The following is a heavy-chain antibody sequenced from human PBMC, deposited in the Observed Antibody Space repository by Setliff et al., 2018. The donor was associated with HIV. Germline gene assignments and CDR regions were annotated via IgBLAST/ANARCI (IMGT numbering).Heavy chain of an antibody. D-gene: IGHD4-4*01. CDR1: GGSISSSSYY. CDR3: ARETDSIPYDY. CDR2: FYYSGNT. Sequence: SETLSLTCTVSGGSISSSSYYWGWIRKPPGKGLEWIGSFYYSGNTYYNPYLKSRVTISVDASRNQFSLKLNSVTAADTAVYYCARETDSIPYDYWGQGTLVTVSS. J-gene: IGHJ4*02. V-gene: IGHV4-39*07.